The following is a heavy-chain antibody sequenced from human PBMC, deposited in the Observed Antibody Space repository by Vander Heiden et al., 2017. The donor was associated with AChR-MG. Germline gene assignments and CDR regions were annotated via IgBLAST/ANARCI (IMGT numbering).Heavy chain of an antibody. J-gene: IGHJ2*01. D-gene: IGHD4-17*01. CDR3: ARGRDYVNLYFDV. V-gene: IGHV4-61*02. Sequence: QVQLQESGPGLVKPSQTLSLTCPVSGASLPTGAAYWSWIRQPAGKGLQWIGRIYATGSTGYNPSLKSRVTMSMDKSKNQFSLNVTSVTAADTATYYCARGRDYVNLYFDVWGRGTLVTVSS. CDR1: GASLPTGAAY. CDR2: IYATGST.